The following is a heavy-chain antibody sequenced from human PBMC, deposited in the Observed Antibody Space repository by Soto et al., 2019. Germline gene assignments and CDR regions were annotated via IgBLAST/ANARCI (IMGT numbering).Heavy chain of an antibody. CDR3: ARALVGTTNGFDI. D-gene: IGHD1-26*01. CDR2: SNSDGTNT. J-gene: IGHJ3*02. Sequence: PGGSLRLSCAASGFTFSSYWMYWVRQAPGKGLVWVSRSNSDGTNTRYADFVEGRFTISRDNAKNTLYLQMNSLTAEDTAVYYCARALVGTTNGFDIWGQGTMVTVSS. CDR1: GFTFSSYW. V-gene: IGHV3-74*01.